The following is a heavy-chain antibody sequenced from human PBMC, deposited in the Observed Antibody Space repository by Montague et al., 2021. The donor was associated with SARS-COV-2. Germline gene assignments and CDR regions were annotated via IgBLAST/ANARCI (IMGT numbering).Heavy chain of an antibody. J-gene: IGHJ4*02. V-gene: IGHV2-70*11. CDR1: GFSLSTSGMC. Sequence: PALVKPTQTLTLTCTFSGFSLSTSGMCVSWIRQPPGKALEWLARIDWDDDKYYSTSLKTRLTISKDTSKNQVVLTMTNMDPVDTATYYCARDKYYYDSSGYYTLVYFDYWGQGTLVTVSS. CDR3: ARDKYYYDSSGYYTLVYFDY. CDR2: IDWDDDK. D-gene: IGHD3-22*01.